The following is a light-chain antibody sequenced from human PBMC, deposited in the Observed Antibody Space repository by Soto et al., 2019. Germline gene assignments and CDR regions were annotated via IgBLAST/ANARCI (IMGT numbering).Light chain of an antibody. CDR3: QKYNSAPYT. V-gene: IGKV3-20*01. Sequence: DIVLTQSPGTLSLSPGERATLSCRASQSVISRYLAWYQQKPGQAPRLLIFDASTRATGTPDRFSGSGSGTDFTLTISSLQPEDVATYYCQKYNSAPYTFGQGTKLEIK. J-gene: IGKJ2*01. CDR1: QSVISRY. CDR2: DAS.